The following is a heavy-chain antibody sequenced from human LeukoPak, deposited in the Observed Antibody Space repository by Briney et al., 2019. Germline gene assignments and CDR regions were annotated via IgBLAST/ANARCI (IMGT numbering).Heavy chain of an antibody. CDR2: IYSGGST. CDR3: ARDRRTDSYGPFDY. CDR1: GFTVSSNY. V-gene: IGHV3-53*04. J-gene: IGHJ4*02. D-gene: IGHD5-18*01. Sequence: GGSLRLSCAASGFTVSSNYMSWVRQAPGKGLEWVSVIYSGGSTYYADSEKGRFTISRHNSKNTLYLQMNSLRAEDTAVYYCARDRRTDSYGPFDYWGQGTLVTVSS.